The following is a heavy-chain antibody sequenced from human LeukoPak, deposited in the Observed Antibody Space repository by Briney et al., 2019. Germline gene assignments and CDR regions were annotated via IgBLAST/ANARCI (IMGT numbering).Heavy chain of an antibody. CDR2: ISSSSSYI. CDR1: GFTFDDYG. Sequence: PGGSLRLSCAASGFTFDDYGMSWVRQAPGKGLEWVSSISSSSSYICYADSVKGRFTISRDNAKNSLYLQMNSLRAEDTAVYYCARGGYSYDWGQGTLVTVSS. V-gene: IGHV3-21*01. J-gene: IGHJ4*02. D-gene: IGHD5-18*01. CDR3: ARGGYSYD.